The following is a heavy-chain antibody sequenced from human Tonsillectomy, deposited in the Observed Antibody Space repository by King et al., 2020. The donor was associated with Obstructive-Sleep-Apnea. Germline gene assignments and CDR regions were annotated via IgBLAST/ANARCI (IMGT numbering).Heavy chain of an antibody. Sequence: QLVQSGAEAKKPGESLKISCKGSGYSFTTYWIGWVRQMPGKGLEWMGDSDPGDSATRYSPSFQGQGTISVAKAISTAYLQWSSLKASDTAMYYCARQATLTTDFDYWGQGTLVTVSS. CDR1: GYSFTTYW. CDR2: SDPGDSAT. J-gene: IGHJ4*02. D-gene: IGHD4-11*01. CDR3: ARQATLTTDFDY. V-gene: IGHV5-51*01.